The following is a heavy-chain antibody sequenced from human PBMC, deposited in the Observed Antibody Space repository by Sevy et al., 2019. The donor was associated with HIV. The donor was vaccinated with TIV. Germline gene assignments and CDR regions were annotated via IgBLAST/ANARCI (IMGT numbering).Heavy chain of an antibody. V-gene: IGHV3-30-3*01. CDR1: GFTFSSYA. D-gene: IGHD6-19*01. CDR2: ISYDGSNK. CDR3: ARAGGIAVAEGGAPGEDNVYYYGMDV. J-gene: IGHJ6*04. Sequence: GGSLRLSCAASGFTFSSYAMHWVRQAPGKGLEWVAVISYDGSNKYYADSVKGRFTISRDNSKNKLYLQMNSLRAEDTAVYYCARAGGIAVAEGGAPGEDNVYYYGMDVWGKGTTVTVSS.